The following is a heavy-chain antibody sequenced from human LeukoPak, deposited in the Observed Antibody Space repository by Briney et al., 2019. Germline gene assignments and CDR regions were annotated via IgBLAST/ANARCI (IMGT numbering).Heavy chain of an antibody. Sequence: GGSLRLSCAASGFTFDDYAMHWVRQAPGKGLEWVSNVRNDGGTTYGDFVKGRFTTSRDNAKNSVYLQLNSLRVEDTAVYYCVRDNYYVMDVWGQGTTVIVSS. CDR2: NVRNDGGT. J-gene: IGHJ6*02. V-gene: IGHV3-9*01. CDR1: GFTFDDYA. CDR3: VRDNYYVMDV.